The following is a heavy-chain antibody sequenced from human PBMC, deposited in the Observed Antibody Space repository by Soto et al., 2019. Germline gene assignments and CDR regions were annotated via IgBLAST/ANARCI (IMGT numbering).Heavy chain of an antibody. J-gene: IGHJ4*02. V-gene: IGHV3-23*01. CDR1: GFTFSSYA. Sequence: GGSLRLSCAASGFTFSSYAMSWVRQAPGKGLEWVSAISGSGGSTYYADSVKGRFTISRDNSKNTLYLQMNSLRAEDTAVYYCAKSPAQYCSGGSCYLDYWGQGTLVTVSS. D-gene: IGHD2-15*01. CDR3: AKSPAQYCSGGSCYLDY. CDR2: ISGSGGST.